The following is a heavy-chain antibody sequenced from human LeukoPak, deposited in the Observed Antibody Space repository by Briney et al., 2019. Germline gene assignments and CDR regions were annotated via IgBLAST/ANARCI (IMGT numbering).Heavy chain of an antibody. CDR3: TTTPPYGSGQFH. Sequence: GGPPRLSCAASGFTFSSYEMNWVRQAPGKGLEWVGRIKSKTDGGTTDYAAPVKGRFTISRDDSKNTLYLQMNSLKTEDTAVYYCTTTPPYGSGQFHWGQGTLVTVSS. D-gene: IGHD3-10*01. CDR2: IKSKTDGGTT. J-gene: IGHJ4*02. CDR1: GFTFSSYE. V-gene: IGHV3-15*01.